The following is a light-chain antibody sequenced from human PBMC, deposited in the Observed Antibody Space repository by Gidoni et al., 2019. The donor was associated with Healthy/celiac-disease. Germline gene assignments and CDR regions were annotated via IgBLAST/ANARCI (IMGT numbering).Light chain of an antibody. J-gene: IGKJ3*01. Sequence: DIQMTQSHSTLSASVGDRVTITCRASQSISSWLAWYQQKQGKDPKLLIYKASSLESGVPSRFSGSGSGTEFTLTISSLQPDDFATYYCQQYNSYLFTFGPGTKVDIK. CDR1: QSISSW. V-gene: IGKV1-5*03. CDR2: KAS. CDR3: QQYNSYLFT.